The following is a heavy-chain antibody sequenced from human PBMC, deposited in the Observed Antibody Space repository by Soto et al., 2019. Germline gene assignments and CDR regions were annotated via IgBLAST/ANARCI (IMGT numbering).Heavy chain of an antibody. Sequence: QVQLVESGGGVVQPGRSLRLSCAASGFTFSSYGMHWVRQAPGKGLEWVAVIPYDGSNKYYADSVKGRFTISRDNSKNTLYLQMNSLRAEDTAVYYCAKDKLVAANYYYYGMDVWGQGTTVTVSS. V-gene: IGHV3-30*18. CDR3: AKDKLVAANYYYYGMDV. CDR1: GFTFSSYG. CDR2: IPYDGSNK. D-gene: IGHD2-15*01. J-gene: IGHJ6*02.